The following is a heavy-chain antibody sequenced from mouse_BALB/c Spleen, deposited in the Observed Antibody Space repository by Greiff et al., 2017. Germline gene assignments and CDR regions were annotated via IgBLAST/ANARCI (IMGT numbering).Heavy chain of an antibody. V-gene: IGHV1-14*01. J-gene: IGHJ3*01. CDR2: INPYNDGT. D-gene: IGHD2-1*01. CDR1: GYTFTSYV. CDR3: AETGFYYWFAY. Sequence: VQLQQSGPELVKPGASVKLSCKASGYTFTSYVMHWVKQKPGQGLEWIGYINPYNDGTKYNEKFKGKATLTSDKSSSTAYMELSSLTSEDSAVYYCAETGFYYWFAYWGQGTLVTVSA.